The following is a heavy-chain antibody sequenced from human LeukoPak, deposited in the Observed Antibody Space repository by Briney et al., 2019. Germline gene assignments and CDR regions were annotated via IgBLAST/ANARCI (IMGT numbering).Heavy chain of an antibody. Sequence: PGRSLRLSCAASGFTFSSYGMHWVRQAPGKGLEWVAVISYDGSNKYYADSVKGRFTISRDNSKNTLYLQMNSLRAEDTAVYYCAKDYNGYSSGWSLPSYYYYYMDVWGKGTTVTISS. D-gene: IGHD6-19*01. J-gene: IGHJ6*03. CDR3: AKDYNGYSSGWSLPSYYYYYMDV. V-gene: IGHV3-30*18. CDR2: ISYDGSNK. CDR1: GFTFSSYG.